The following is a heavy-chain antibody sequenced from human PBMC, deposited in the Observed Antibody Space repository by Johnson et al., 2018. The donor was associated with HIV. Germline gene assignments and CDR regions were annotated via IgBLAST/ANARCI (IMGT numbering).Heavy chain of an antibody. D-gene: IGHD6-19*01. CDR2: ISYDGSNK. CDR1: GFTFSSYA. CDR3: ARELKIAVAGTRAFEM. V-gene: IGHV3-30-3*01. Sequence: QVQLVESGGGVVQPGRSLRLSCAASGFTFSSYAMHWVRQAPGKGLEWVAVISYDGSNKYYADSVKGRFTIFRDNAKNSLYLQMHSLRAEDTAVYYCARELKIAVAGTRAFEMWGRGTMVTISS. J-gene: IGHJ3*02.